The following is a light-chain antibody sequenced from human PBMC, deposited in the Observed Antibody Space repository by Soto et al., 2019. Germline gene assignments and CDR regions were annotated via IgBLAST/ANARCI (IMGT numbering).Light chain of an antibody. V-gene: IGLV1-51*01. CDR2: DNI. CDR3: GTWDSSLGAVI. J-gene: IGLJ2*01. Sequence: QSVLTQPPSVSAAPGQKVTISCSGSSSNIVKNYVSWYQQFPETAPKLLIYDNIYRPSGIPDRFSASKSGTSATLGITGLQIGDEADYYCGTWDSSLGAVIFGGGTKLTVL. CDR1: SSNIVKNY.